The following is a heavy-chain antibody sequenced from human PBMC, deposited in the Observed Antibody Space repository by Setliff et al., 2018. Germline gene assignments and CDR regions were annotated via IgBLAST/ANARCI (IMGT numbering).Heavy chain of an antibody. V-gene: IGHV4-61*09. CDR1: GASITSGGFY. J-gene: IGHJ3*01. CDR3: ASPRLSYYDNGAFPSDAFDL. CDR2: ISPSGST. Sequence: SETLSLTCSVSGASITSGGFYWTWIRQPAGKGLEWIGHISPSGSTTYNPSVKSRVTISVDTSKNQFSLKLRSVTAADTAVYYCASPRLSYYDNGAFPSDAFDLWGQGTMVTVSS. D-gene: IGHD3-22*01.